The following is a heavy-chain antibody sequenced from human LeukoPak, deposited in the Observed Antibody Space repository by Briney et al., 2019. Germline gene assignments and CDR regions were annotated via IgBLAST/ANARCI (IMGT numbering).Heavy chain of an antibody. V-gene: IGHV3-53*01. CDR1: GFTVSSNY. CDR3: ARAEVGATPFVFDY. Sequence: GGSLRLSCAASGFTVSSNYMSWVRQAPGKGLEWVSVIYSGGSTYYADSVKGRFTISRDNSKNTLYLQMNSLRAEDSAVYYCARAEVGATPFVFDYWGQGTLVTVSS. CDR2: IYSGGST. D-gene: IGHD1-26*01. J-gene: IGHJ4*02.